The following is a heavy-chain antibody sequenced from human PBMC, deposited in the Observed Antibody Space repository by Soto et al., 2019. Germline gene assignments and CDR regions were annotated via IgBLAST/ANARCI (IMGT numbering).Heavy chain of an antibody. CDR3: ARALTEFDY. CDR2: INPRGGST. CDR1: GYTFTSYY. Sequence: QVHLVQSGAEVEKPGASVKVSCTASGYTFTSYYIHWVRQAPGQGLEWMGIINPRGGSTSYPQKFQGRVTMTSDTSTSTVYMELSDLRYDDTAVYFCARALTEFDYWGPGTLVTVSS. V-gene: IGHV1-46*01. D-gene: IGHD7-27*01. J-gene: IGHJ4*02.